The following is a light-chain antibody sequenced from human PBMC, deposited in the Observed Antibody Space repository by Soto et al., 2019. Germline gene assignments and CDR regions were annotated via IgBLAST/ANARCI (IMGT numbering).Light chain of an antibody. V-gene: IGKV1-5*01. Sequence: DIQMTQSPSTLSASVGDRVTITCRASQSISSWLAWYQQKPGKAPKLLIYDVSTLESGVPSRFSGSGSGTEFTLTISCLQPDDFATYYCQKYSSLRTFGQGTKVDIK. CDR1: QSISSW. CDR2: DVS. J-gene: IGKJ2*01. CDR3: QKYSSLRT.